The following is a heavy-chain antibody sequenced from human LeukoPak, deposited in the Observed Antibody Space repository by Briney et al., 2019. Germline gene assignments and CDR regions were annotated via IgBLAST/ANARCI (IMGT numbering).Heavy chain of an antibody. CDR3: ARRAPFRGGFYGSGSYFYFDY. J-gene: IGHJ4*02. CDR1: GYSFTSYW. CDR2: IYPGDSDT. V-gene: IGHV5-51*01. D-gene: IGHD3-10*01. Sequence: LGESLKISCKGSGYSFTSYWIGWVRQMPGKGLEWMGIIYPGDSDTRYSPSFQGQVTISADKSISTAYLQWSSLKASDTAMYYCARRAPFRGGFYGSGSYFYFDYWGQGTLVTVSS.